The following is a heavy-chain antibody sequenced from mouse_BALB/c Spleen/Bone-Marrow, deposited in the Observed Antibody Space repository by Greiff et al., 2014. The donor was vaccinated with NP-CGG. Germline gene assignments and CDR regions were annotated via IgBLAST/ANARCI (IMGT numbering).Heavy chain of an antibody. CDR3: ARSHGYYPYWYFDV. D-gene: IGHD2-3*01. Sequence: QVQLQQSGAELVKPGAPVKLSCKASGYTFTSYWMNWVEQRPGRGLEWIGRTDPSDSETHYNQKFKDKATLTVDKSSSTAYIQLSSLTSEDSAVYYCARSHGYYPYWYFDVWGAGTTVTVSS. CDR1: GYTFTSYW. V-gene: IGHV1-69*02. J-gene: IGHJ1*01. CDR2: TDPSDSET.